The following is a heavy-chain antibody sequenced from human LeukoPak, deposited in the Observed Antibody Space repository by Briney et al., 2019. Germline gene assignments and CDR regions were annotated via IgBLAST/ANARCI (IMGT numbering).Heavy chain of an antibody. CDR1: GFTSSSYA. CDR2: ISGSGSST. J-gene: IGHJ4*02. V-gene: IGHV3-23*01. CDR3: ARVLLIYDFWSGYSLYFDY. Sequence: GGSLRLSCAASGFTSSSYAMNWVRQAPGKGLEWVSGISGSGSSTYYADSVKGRFTISRDNAKNSLYLQMNSLRAEDTAVYYCARVLLIYDFWSGYSLYFDYWGQGTLVTVSS. D-gene: IGHD3-3*01.